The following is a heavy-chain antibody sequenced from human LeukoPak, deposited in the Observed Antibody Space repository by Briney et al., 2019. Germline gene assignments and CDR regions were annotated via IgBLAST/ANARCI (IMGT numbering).Heavy chain of an antibody. V-gene: IGHV4-4*07. Sequence: SETLSLTCTVSGGSISSYYWSWIRQPAGKGLEWIGRIYTSGSTNYNPSLKNRVTMSVDTFKNQLSLILSSVTAADTAVYYCARQQLAGGYYYYAMDVWGQGTTVTVSS. J-gene: IGHJ6*02. CDR3: ARQQLAGGYYYYAMDV. D-gene: IGHD6-13*01. CDR2: IYTSGST. CDR1: GGSISSYY.